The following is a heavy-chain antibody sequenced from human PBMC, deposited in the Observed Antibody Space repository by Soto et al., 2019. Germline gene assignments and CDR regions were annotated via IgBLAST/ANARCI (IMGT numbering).Heavy chain of an antibody. V-gene: IGHV3-33*01. CDR2: IWYDGSNK. CDR1: GFTFSSYG. CDR3: ARPRWELLAFDI. J-gene: IGHJ3*02. D-gene: IGHD1-26*01. Sequence: GGSLRLSCAASGFTFSSYGMHWVRQAPGKGLEWVAVIWYDGSNKYYADSVKGRFTISRDNSKNTLYLQMNSLRAEDTAVYYCARPRWELLAFDIWGQGTMVTVSS.